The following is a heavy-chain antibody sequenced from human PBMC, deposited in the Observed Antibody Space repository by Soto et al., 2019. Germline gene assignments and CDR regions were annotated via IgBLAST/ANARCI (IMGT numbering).Heavy chain of an antibody. D-gene: IGHD3-3*01. V-gene: IGHV1-2*02. CDR1: GYPVTAYY. Sequence: QLHLVQSGAVVKKPGASVTVSCSASGYPVTAYYMHWVRQAPGRGLEWMGGINPATGAAKYTQTFQGRVTMTRGTSPGTVFMELSGLTSEDTAVFYCARGGGVGVAGSAAFDMWGQGTLVTVSS. CDR2: INPATGAA. CDR3: ARGGGVGVAGSAAFDM. J-gene: IGHJ3*02.